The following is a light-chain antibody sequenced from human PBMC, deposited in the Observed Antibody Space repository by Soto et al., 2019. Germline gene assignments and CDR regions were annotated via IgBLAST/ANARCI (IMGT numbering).Light chain of an antibody. CDR2: SND. J-gene: IGLJ2*01. Sequence: QSVLTQPPSASGTPGQGVTISCSGSSSNIGTNTVNWYKQLPGTDPKLLIYSNDLRPSGVPDRFSGSKSGTSASLAISGLQSEDEADYYCEAWDDSRYGAVFGGGTKLTVL. CDR3: EAWDDSRYGAV. CDR1: SSNIGTNT. V-gene: IGLV1-44*01.